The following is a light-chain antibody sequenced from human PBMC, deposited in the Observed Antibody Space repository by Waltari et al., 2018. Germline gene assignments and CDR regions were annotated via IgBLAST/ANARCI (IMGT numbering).Light chain of an antibody. CDR3: QQHKSFPLT. J-gene: IGKJ4*01. CDR1: QNIDNW. Sequence: EIQMTQSPSSVSASVGDRVTMICQASQNIDNWLAWYQQKPGKAPRLLIYTASTLQTGVPSRFSARGSGTEFTLTISSLQPADSAIYYCQQHKSFPLTFGGGTKVEIK. CDR2: TAS. V-gene: IGKV1-12*01.